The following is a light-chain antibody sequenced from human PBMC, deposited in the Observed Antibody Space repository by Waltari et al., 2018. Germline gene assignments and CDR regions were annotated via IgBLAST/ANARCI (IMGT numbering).Light chain of an antibody. J-gene: IGLJ2*01. CDR3: NSYAGSSHVV. Sequence: QSALTQPPSASGSPGQSVTISCTGTSSDVGAYKHVSWYQQHPGKAPKLIIYDVSKRPSGVRDRFSGSKSGNTASLTVSGLQADDEADYYCNSYAGSSHVVFGGGTTLTVL. CDR1: SSDVGAYKH. V-gene: IGLV2-8*01. CDR2: DVS.